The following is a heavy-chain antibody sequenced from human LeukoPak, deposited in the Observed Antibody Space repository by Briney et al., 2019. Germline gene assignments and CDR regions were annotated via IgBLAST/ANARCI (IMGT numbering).Heavy chain of an antibody. CDR3: ARDPSYSSGYFDY. V-gene: IGHV4-4*07. Sequence: SETLSLTCTVSGGSISGYYLSWIRQPAGKGLEWIGRIYTDGSTDYNPSLKSRVTMSVDASKNQFSLQLTSVTAADTAVYYCARDPSYSSGYFDYWGQGTPVTVSS. D-gene: IGHD6-19*01. CDR2: IYTDGST. CDR1: GGSISGYY. J-gene: IGHJ4*02.